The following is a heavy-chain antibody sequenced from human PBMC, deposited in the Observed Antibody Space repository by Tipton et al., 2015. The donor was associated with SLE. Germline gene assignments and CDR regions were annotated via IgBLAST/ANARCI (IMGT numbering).Heavy chain of an antibody. V-gene: IGHV4-30-2*01. D-gene: IGHD1-26*01. CDR2: IYHSGST. CDR1: GGSISSGGYS. CDR3: AKDPYLGNFDY. J-gene: IGHJ4*02. Sequence: TLSLTCAVSGGSISSGGYSWSWIRQPPGKGLEWIGYIYHSGSTYYNPSLKSRVTISVDRSKNQFSLKLSSVTAADTAVYYCAKDPYLGNFDYWGQGTLVTVSS.